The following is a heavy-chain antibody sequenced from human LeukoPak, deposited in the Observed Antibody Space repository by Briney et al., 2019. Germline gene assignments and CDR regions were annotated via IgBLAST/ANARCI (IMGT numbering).Heavy chain of an antibody. V-gene: IGHV3-30*18. CDR3: AKRIVGPYFYYFDY. J-gene: IGHJ4*02. D-gene: IGHD1-26*01. Sequence: GGSLRLSCAASGFTFSSYGMHWVRQAPGKGLEWVAVISYDGSNKYYADSVKGRFTISRDNSKSTLYLQMNSLRVEDTAVYYCAKRIVGPYFYYFDYWGQGTLVTVSS. CDR1: GFTFSSYG. CDR2: ISYDGSNK.